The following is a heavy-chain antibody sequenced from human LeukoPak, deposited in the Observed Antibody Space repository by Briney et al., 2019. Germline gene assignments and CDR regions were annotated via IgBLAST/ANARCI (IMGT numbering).Heavy chain of an antibody. Sequence: SETLSLTCTVSGGSISSSSYYWGWIRQPPGKGLEWIGEINHSGSTNYNPSLKSRVTISVDTSKNQFSLKLSSVTAADTAVYYCARSRARTYYYYGMDVWGQGTTVTVSS. V-gene: IGHV4-39*07. J-gene: IGHJ6*02. D-gene: IGHD2-2*01. CDR1: GGSISSSSYY. CDR3: ARSRARTYYYYGMDV. CDR2: INHSGST.